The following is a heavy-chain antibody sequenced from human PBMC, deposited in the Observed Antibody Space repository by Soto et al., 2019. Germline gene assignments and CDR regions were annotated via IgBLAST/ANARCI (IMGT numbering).Heavy chain of an antibody. Sequence: QVQLVQSGAEVKKPGSSVKVSCKASGGTFSSYAISWVRQAPGQGLEWMGGIIPIFGTANYAQKFQGRVTITADESTSTAYMELSSLRSEDTAVNYCARNPPNSSSWYGAFDIWGQGTMVTVSS. D-gene: IGHD6-13*01. CDR1: GGTFSSYA. J-gene: IGHJ3*02. CDR3: ARNPPNSSSWYGAFDI. V-gene: IGHV1-69*01. CDR2: IIPIFGTA.